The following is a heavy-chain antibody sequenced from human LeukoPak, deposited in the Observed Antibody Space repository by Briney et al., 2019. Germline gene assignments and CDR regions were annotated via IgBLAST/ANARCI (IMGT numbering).Heavy chain of an antibody. V-gene: IGHV3-21*01. D-gene: IGHD3-10*01. CDR3: ARGAEGGSPQYYFDY. J-gene: IGHJ4*02. CDR2: ISSSSSYI. Sequence: GGSLRLSSAASGFTFSSYSMNWVRQAPGKGLEWVSSISSSSSYIYYADSVKGRFTISRDNAKNSLYLQMNSLRAEDTAVYYCARGAEGGSPQYYFDYWGQGTLVTVSS. CDR1: GFTFSSYS.